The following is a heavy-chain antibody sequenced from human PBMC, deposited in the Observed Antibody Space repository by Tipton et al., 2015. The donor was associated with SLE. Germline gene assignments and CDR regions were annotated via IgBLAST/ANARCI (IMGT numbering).Heavy chain of an antibody. D-gene: IGHD3-10*01. CDR1: GFTFSSYG. CDR3: AKDLGSPEFIGPYGMDV. Sequence: SLRLSCAASGFTFSSYGMHWVRQGPGKGLEWVAVIWDDGRTKTYADSVKGRFTISRDNSKNTLYLQMSSLRAEDTGIYYCAKDLGSPEFIGPYGMDVWGQGTAVTVSS. CDR2: IWDDGRTK. V-gene: IGHV3-33*06. J-gene: IGHJ6*01.